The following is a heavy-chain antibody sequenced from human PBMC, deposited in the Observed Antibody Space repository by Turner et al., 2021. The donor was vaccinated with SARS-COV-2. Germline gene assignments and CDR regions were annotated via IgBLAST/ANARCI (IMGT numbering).Heavy chain of an antibody. CDR3: AKKEVRGVIEDYYYGMDV. CDR2: IIPILGIA. D-gene: IGHD3-10*01. CDR1: GGTFSSYA. V-gene: IGHV1-69*04. Sequence: QVQLVQSGAEVKKPGSSVKVSCKASGGTFSSYAISWVRQAPGQGLEWMVRIIPILGIANYAQKFQGRVTITADKSTNTAYMELSSLRSEDTAVYYCAKKEVRGVIEDYYYGMDVWGQGTTVTVSS. J-gene: IGHJ6*02.